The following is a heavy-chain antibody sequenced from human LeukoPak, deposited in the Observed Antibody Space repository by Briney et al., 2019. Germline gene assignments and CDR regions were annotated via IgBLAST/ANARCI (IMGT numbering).Heavy chain of an antibody. Sequence: PGGSLRLSCAASGFMFRSYWMHWVRQAPGKGLVWVSRINSDGSGITYADSVKGRFTISRDNAKNALYLQMSSLRAEDTAVYYCARVVADYYYYYYMDVRGKGTTVTVSS. CDR2: INSDGSGI. CDR3: ARVVADYYYYYYMDV. D-gene: IGHD2-15*01. J-gene: IGHJ6*03. V-gene: IGHV3-74*03. CDR1: GFMFRSYW.